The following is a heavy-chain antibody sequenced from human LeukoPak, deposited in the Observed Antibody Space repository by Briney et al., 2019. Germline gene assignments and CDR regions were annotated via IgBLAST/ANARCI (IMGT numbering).Heavy chain of an antibody. CDR3: ARHPDILTGYYPPDYYMDV. D-gene: IGHD3-9*01. Sequence: GGSLRLSCAISGFKFDDYWMSWVRQAPGKGLEWVANIKQDGSEKYYVDSVKGRFTISRDNAKNSLYLQMNSLRAEDTAVYYCARHPDILTGYYPPDYYMDVWGKGTTVTVSS. CDR2: IKQDGSEK. J-gene: IGHJ6*03. V-gene: IGHV3-7*01. CDR1: GFKFDDYW.